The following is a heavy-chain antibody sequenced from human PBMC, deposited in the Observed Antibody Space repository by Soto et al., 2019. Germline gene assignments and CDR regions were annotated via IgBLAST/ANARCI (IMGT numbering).Heavy chain of an antibody. CDR3: ARVSYDILTAGTGYYYGMDV. D-gene: IGHD3-9*01. CDR1: GGTFSSYA. J-gene: IGHJ6*02. V-gene: IGHV1-69*13. CDR2: IIPIFGTA. Sequence: SVKVSCKASGGTFSSYAISWVRQAPGQGLEWMGGIIPIFGTANYAQKFQGRVTITADESTSTAYMELSSLRSEDTAVYYCARVSYDILTAGTGYYYGMDVWGQGTTVTVSS.